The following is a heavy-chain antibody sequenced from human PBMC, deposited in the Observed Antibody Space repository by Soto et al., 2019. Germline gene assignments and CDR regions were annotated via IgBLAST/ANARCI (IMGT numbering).Heavy chain of an antibody. CDR3: ARDSAYCRSTSCYLSYFCYEDV. D-gene: IGHD2-2*01. CDR2: IKQDSSEK. V-gene: IGHV3-7*03. Sequence: EVQVVESGGGLVQPGGSLRLSCAASGFTFSNHWMTWVRQAPGKGLEWVANIKQDSSEKYYVDSVKGRFTLSRDNAKNSLYIQMNSLTTEGTAVYYCARDSAYCRSTSCYLSYFCYEDVCSKGTTVPVSS. CDR1: GFTFSNHW. J-gene: IGHJ6*03.